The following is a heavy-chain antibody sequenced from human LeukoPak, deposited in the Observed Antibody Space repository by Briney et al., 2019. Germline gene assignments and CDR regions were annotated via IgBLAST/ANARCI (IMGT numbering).Heavy chain of an antibody. D-gene: IGHD6-13*01. V-gene: IGHV3-9*01. Sequence: GRSLRLSCGASGFTFDDYAMHWVRQAPGKGLEGVSSISWNSGSIAYADSVKGRFTISRDNAKNSLYLQMNSLRAEDTALYYCAKDISSSSWYLLFDYWGQGALVTVSS. CDR2: ISWNSGSI. CDR1: GFTFDDYA. J-gene: IGHJ4*02. CDR3: AKDISSSSWYLLFDY.